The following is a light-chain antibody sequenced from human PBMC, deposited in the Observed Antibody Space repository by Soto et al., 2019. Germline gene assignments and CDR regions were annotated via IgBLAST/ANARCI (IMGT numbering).Light chain of an antibody. CDR1: QSISSY. Sequence: SSLSASVGDRVTITCRASQSISSYLNWYQQKPGKAPKLLIYAASSLQSGVPSRFSGSGSGTDFTFTISSLQPEDFATYYCQQSYSTPRTFGQGTKVDIK. CDR2: AAS. V-gene: IGKV1-39*01. CDR3: QQSYSTPRT. J-gene: IGKJ1*01.